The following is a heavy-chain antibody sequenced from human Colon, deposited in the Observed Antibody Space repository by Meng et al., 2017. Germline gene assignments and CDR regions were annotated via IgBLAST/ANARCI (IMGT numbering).Heavy chain of an antibody. D-gene: IGHD2-21*02. Sequence: QVPRAASGPGLVRPSDTLSLTCTVSGASVSSGDYYWSWIRQPPGKGLEWLGYIYYTGNTNYNPSLKNRVTISLDTSNNQFSLKLTSMTAADAAIYYCARVNGDFDEAWFDPWGQGTLVTASS. V-gene: IGHV4-61*08. CDR2: IYYTGNT. J-gene: IGHJ5*02. CDR1: GASVSSGDYY. CDR3: ARVNGDFDEAWFDP.